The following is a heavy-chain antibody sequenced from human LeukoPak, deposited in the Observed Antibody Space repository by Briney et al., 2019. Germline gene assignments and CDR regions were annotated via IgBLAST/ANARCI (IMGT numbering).Heavy chain of an antibody. CDR2: IYYSGST. CDR3: ARLGRFLEWPSPSLDFDY. Sequence: SETLSLTCTVSGGSISSYYWSWIRQPPGKGLEWIGCIYYSGSTNYNPSLKSRVTISVDTSKKQFSLKLSSVTAADTAVYYCARLGRFLEWPSPSLDFDYWGQGTLVTVSS. J-gene: IGHJ4*02. D-gene: IGHD3-3*01. V-gene: IGHV4-59*01. CDR1: GGSISSYY.